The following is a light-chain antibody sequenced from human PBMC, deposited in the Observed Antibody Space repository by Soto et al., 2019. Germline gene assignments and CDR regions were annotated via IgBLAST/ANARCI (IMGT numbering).Light chain of an antibody. CDR2: WAS. V-gene: IGKV4-1*01. CDR3: QQYYSTPWT. J-gene: IGKJ1*01. CDR1: QSVLFTSNNKNH. Sequence: DIVMTQSPDSLALSLGERATINCESSQSVLFTSNNKNHLAWYQQKPGQPPKLLIYWASTRESGVPDRFSGSGSGTDFTLTISSLQAEDVAVYYCQQYYSTPWTFGQGTKVDIK.